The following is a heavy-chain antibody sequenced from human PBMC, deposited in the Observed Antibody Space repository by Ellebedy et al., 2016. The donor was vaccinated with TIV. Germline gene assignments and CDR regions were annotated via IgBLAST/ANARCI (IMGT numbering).Heavy chain of an antibody. D-gene: IGHD3-22*01. CDR3: ARTAAVGDFLDSSRRYYSLYFDL. Sequence: SGPTLVKPTQTLTLTCTFSGFSLTTPAVGVGWIRQPPGKALEWLALIYWDDDNHYSPSLRSRLTLTKDISKNQVVLTMTNMDPVDTATYYCARTAAVGDFLDSSRRYYSLYFDLWGQGAVVTVSS. CDR1: GFSLTTPAVG. V-gene: IGHV2-5*02. J-gene: IGHJ4*02. CDR2: IYWDDDN.